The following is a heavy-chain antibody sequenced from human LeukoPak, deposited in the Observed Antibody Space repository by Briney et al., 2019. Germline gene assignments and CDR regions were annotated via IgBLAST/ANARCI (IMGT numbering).Heavy chain of an antibody. Sequence: KESGPTLVKPTQTLTLTCSFSGFSPSTSGVGVGWIRQPPGKALEWLAVAYWDGEHRYSPSLKSRLNITKDTSKDQVVLTMTNLDPVDTATYYCVHKFETIARYFDLWGRGTLVTVSS. CDR1: GFSPSTSGVG. CDR3: VHKFETIARYFDL. CDR2: AYWDGEH. J-gene: IGHJ2*01. V-gene: IGHV2-5*02. D-gene: IGHD5-24*01.